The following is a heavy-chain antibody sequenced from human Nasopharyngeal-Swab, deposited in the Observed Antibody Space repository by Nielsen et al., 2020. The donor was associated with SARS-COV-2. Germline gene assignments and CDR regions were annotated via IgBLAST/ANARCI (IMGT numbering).Heavy chain of an antibody. CDR1: GFTFSSYG. CDR2: IWYDGSNK. D-gene: IGHD1-1*01. V-gene: IGHV3-33*01. J-gene: IGHJ4*02. CDR3: TRYLATGTTNFDY. Sequence: GESLKISCAASGFTFSSYGMHWVRQAPGKGLEWVAVIWYDGSNKYYADSVKGRFTISRDDSKSIAYLQMNSLKTEDTAVYYCTRYLATGTTNFDYWGQGTLVTVSS.